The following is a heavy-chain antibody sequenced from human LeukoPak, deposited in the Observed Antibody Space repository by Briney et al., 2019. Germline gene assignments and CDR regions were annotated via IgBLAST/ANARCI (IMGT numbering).Heavy chain of an antibody. J-gene: IGHJ5*02. CDR1: GYTFTGDY. Sequence: EASVKVSCTASGYTFTGDYMHWVREAPGQGLEWMGWINPNSGGTNYAQKFQGRVTMTRDTSISTAYMELSRLRSDDTAVYYCAREKMATIPNWFDPWGQGTLVTVSS. CDR2: INPNSGGT. V-gene: IGHV1-2*02. D-gene: IGHD5-24*01. CDR3: AREKMATIPNWFDP.